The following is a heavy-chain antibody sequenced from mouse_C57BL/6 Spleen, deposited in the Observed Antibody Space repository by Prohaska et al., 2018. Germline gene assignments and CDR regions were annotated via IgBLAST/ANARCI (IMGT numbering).Heavy chain of an antibody. CDR2: INPDSSTI. V-gene: IGHV4-1*01. CDR1: GIDFSRYW. D-gene: IGHD4-1*01. Sequence: EVKLLQSGGGLVQPGGSLKLSCAASGIDFSRYWMSWVRRAPGKGLEWIGEINPDSSTINYAPSLKDKFIISRDNAKNTLYLQMSKVRSEDTALYYCASPNWDWYFDVGGTGTTVTVSS. CDR3: ASPNWDWYFDV. J-gene: IGHJ1*03.